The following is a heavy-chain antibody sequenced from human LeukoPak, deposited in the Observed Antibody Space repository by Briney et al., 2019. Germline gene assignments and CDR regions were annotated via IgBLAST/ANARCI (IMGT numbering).Heavy chain of an antibody. D-gene: IGHD4-17*01. CDR2: ISTSGSII. CDR3: VFPYGDYNQIDY. CDR1: GFIFSDYE. Sequence: PGGSLRLSCAASGFIFSDYEMNWVRQAPGKGLEWLLHISTSGSIIHYGDSVKGRFTISRDNAKNSLYLQMNSLRAEDTALYYCVFPYGDYNQIDYWGQGTLVTVSS. V-gene: IGHV3-48*03. J-gene: IGHJ4*02.